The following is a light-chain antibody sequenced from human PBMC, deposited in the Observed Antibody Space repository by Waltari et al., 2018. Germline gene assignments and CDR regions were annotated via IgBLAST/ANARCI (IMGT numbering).Light chain of an antibody. CDR2: GAS. CDR1: ESVSRA. CDR3: QHYLRLPVT. Sequence: EIVLTQSPGTLSLSVGERATVSCRASESVSRALAWYQQKPGQAPRLLIYGASARATGIPYRFSGRGSGIDFSLTISRLEPDDFAVYYCQHYLRLPVTFGQGTTVEI. V-gene: IGKV3-20*01. J-gene: IGKJ1*01.